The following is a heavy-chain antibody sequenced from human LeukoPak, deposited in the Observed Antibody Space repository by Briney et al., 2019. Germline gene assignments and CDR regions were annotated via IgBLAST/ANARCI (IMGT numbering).Heavy chain of an antibody. D-gene: IGHD6-13*01. CDR2: ISWNSGSI. J-gene: IGHJ4*02. Sequence: PGGSLRLSCAASGFTFDDYAMHWVRQAPWKGLEWVSGISWNSGSIGYADSVKGRFTISRDNAKNSLYLQMNSLRTEDTAVYYCARGRGSWYGVYFDYWGQGTPVTVSS. CDR3: ARGRGSWYGVYFDY. CDR1: GFTFDDYA. V-gene: IGHV3-9*01.